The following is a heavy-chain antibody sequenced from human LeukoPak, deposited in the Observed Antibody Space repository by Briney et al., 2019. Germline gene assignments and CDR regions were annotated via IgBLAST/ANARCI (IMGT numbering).Heavy chain of an antibody. D-gene: IGHD6-19*01. V-gene: IGHV1-18*04. CDR2: ISAYNGNT. CDR1: GYTFTSYG. J-gene: IGHJ4*02. CDR3: ARERIGAVAGGSRYFDY. Sequence: ASVKVSCKASGYTFTSYGISWVRQAPGQELEWMGWISAYNGNTNYAQKLQGRVTMTTDTSTSTAYMELRSLRSDDTAVYYCARERIGAVAGGSRYFDYWGQGTLVTVSS.